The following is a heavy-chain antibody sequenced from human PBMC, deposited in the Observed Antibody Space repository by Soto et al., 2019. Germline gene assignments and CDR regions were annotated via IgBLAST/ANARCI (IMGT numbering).Heavy chain of an antibody. CDR2: IHWDDNE. J-gene: IGHJ3*01. D-gene: IGHD3-10*01. CDR3: AHLLWFGDGALDV. V-gene: IGHV2-5*02. Sequence: QITLKESGPPQVQPTQTLTLTCTFSGFSLSTSGVGVAWIRQPPGKALEFLALIHWDDNERYRSSLTSRLTIRKDTSKNQVVLTMSNVDPVDTATYYCAHLLWFGDGALDVWGQGKMVTVSS. CDR1: GFSLSTSGVG.